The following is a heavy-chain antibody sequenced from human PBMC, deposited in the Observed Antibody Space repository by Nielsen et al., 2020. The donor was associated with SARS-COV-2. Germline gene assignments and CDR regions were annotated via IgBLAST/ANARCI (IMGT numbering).Heavy chain of an antibody. J-gene: IGHJ4*02. V-gene: IGHV4-31*03. CDR1: GGSISSGGYY. Sequence: SETLSLTCTVSGGSISSGGYYWSWIRQHPGKGLEWIGYIYYSGSTYYNPSLKSRVTISVDTSKNQFSLKLSSVTAADTAVYYCARSQRITIFGVVPLDYWGQGTLVTVSS. D-gene: IGHD3-3*01. CDR3: ARSQRITIFGVVPLDY. CDR2: IYYSGST.